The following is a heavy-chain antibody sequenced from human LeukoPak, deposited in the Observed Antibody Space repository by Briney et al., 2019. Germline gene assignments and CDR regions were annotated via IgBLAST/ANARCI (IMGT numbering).Heavy chain of an antibody. CDR1: GFTFDDYA. Sequence: PGGSLRLSCAASGFTFDDYAMHWVRQAPGKGLEWVSGISWNSGSIGYADSVKGRFTISRDNAKNSLYLQVNSLRAEDTALYYCAKDIPLAIAMVRGVIPLMNAFDIWGQGTMVTVSS. J-gene: IGHJ3*02. D-gene: IGHD3-10*01. CDR3: AKDIPLAIAMVRGVIPLMNAFDI. CDR2: ISWNSGSI. V-gene: IGHV3-9*01.